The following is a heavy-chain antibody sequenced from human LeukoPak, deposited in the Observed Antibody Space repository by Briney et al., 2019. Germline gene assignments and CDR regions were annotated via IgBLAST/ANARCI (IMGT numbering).Heavy chain of an antibody. CDR3: ARELGHCSSTSCSNWFDP. CDR1: GYTFTGYY. J-gene: IGHJ5*02. V-gene: IGHV1-2*02. D-gene: IGHD2-2*01. CDR2: INPNSGGT. Sequence: ASVKASCKASGYTFTGYYMHWVRQAPGQGLEWMGWINPNSGGTNYAQKFQGRVTMTRDTSISTAYMELSRLRSDDTAVYYCARELGHCSSTSCSNWFDPWGQGTLVTVSS.